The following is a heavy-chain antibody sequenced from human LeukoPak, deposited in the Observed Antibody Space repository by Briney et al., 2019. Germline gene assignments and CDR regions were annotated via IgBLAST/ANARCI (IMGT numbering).Heavy chain of an antibody. CDR3: AKLPTGYPNWFDP. J-gene: IGHJ5*02. CDR2: ITGTGGST. V-gene: IGHV3-23*01. Sequence: GGSLRLSCAASGFTFSSHAMSWVRQAPGEGLEWVSAITGTGGSTYYVASVKGRSTVSRDNSKNTLYLQMNSLRAEDTALYYCAKLPTGYPNWFDPWGQGTLVTVSS. CDR1: GFTFSSHA. D-gene: IGHD3-9*01.